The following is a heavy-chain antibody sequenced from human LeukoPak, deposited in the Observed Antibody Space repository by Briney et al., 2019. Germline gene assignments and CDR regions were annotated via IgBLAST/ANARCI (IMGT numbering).Heavy chain of an antibody. V-gene: IGHV1-8*02. Sequence: GASVKVSCKASGYTFTDYYMHWVRQAPGQGLEWMGWMNPNSGNTGYAQKFQGRVTMTRNTSISTAYMELSSLRSEDTAVYYCARGLEYSSSSGYWGQGTLVTVSS. D-gene: IGHD6-6*01. J-gene: IGHJ4*02. CDR2: MNPNSGNT. CDR1: GYTFTDYY. CDR3: ARGLEYSSSSGY.